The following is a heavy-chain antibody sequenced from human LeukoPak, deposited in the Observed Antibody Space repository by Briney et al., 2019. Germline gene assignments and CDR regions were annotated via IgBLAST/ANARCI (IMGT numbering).Heavy chain of an antibody. CDR3: AGGGDSRKAGY. D-gene: IGHD2-21*01. CDR1: GDSVSNGNYY. J-gene: IGHJ4*02. CDR2: IQSSGTT. V-gene: IGHV4-31*03. Sequence: SQTLSLTCTVSGDSVSNGNYYWNWIRQHPAKGLEWLAFIQSSGTTRYNPSLKSRLIASLDTSKNQFSLKLTAVTAADTAVYYCAGGGDSRKAGYWGRGTLITVSS.